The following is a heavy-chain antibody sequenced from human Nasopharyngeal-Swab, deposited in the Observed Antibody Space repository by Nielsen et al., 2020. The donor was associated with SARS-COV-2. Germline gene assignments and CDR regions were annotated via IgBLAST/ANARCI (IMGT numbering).Heavy chain of an antibody. D-gene: IGHD5-18*01. J-gene: IGHJ6*03. Sequence: SETLSLTCTVSGGSISSSSYYWGWIRQPPGKGLEWIGSIYYSGSTYYNPSLKSRVTISVDTSKNQFSLKLSSVTAADTAVYYCATYGYGSYYYYCMDVWGKGTTVTVSS. V-gene: IGHV4-39*01. CDR2: IYYSGST. CDR3: ATYGYGSYYYYCMDV. CDR1: GGSISSSSYY.